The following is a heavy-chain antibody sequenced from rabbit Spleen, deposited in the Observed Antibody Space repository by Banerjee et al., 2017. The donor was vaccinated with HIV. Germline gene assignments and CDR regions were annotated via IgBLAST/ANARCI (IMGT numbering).Heavy chain of an antibody. CDR2: IYAGSSGST. CDR1: GFSFSTYW. V-gene: IGHV1S40*01. J-gene: IGHJ4*01. Sequence: QSLEESGGDLVKPGTSLTLTCTASGFSFSTYWICWVRQAPGKGLEWIACIYAGSSGSTYYASWAKGRFTISKTSSTTVTLQMTSLTAADTATYFCARSAGGSDDWGFGLWGPGTLVTVS. CDR3: ARSAGGSDDWGFGL. D-gene: IGHD8-1*01.